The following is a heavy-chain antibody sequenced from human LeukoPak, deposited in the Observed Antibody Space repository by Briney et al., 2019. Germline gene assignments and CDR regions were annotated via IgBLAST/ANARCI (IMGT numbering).Heavy chain of an antibody. J-gene: IGHJ3*02. D-gene: IGHD3-22*01. Sequence: GGSLRLSCAASGFTFSSYAMSWVRQAPGKGLEWVSGISGSGGSTYSADSVKDRFTISRDNSKNTLCLQMNSLRAEDTAVYCCAKSYYYDSSGYLPHDAFDIWGQGTMVTVSS. CDR3: AKSYYYDSSGYLPHDAFDI. CDR1: GFTFSSYA. CDR2: ISGSGGST. V-gene: IGHV3-23*01.